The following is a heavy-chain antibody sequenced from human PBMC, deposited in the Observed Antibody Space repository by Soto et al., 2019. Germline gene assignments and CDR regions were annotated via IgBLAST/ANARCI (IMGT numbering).Heavy chain of an antibody. CDR2: IRSKANSYAT. J-gene: IGHJ4*02. CDR3: TRLSPGDWDFDY. CDR1: GFTVSGSA. V-gene: IGHV3-73*01. D-gene: IGHD2-21*02. Sequence: GGSLRLSCAASGFTVSGSAMHWVRQASGKGLEWVGRIRSKANSYATAYAASVKGRFTISRDDSKNTAYLQMNSLKTEDTAVYYCTRLSPGDWDFDYWGQGTLVTVSS.